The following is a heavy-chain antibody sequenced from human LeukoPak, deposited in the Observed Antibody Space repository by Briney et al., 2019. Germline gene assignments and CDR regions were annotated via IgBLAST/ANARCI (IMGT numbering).Heavy chain of an antibody. D-gene: IGHD1-26*01. CDR2: IKSKTDGGTT. Sequence: PGGSLRLSCAAPGFTFSNAWMSWVRQASGKGLEWVGRIKSKTDGGTTDYAAPVKGRFTISRDDSKNTLYLQMNSLKTEDTAVYYCTTDISGSYFQVAANFDYWGQGTLVTVSS. V-gene: IGHV3-15*01. CDR3: TTDISGSYFQVAANFDY. J-gene: IGHJ4*02. CDR1: GFTFSNAW.